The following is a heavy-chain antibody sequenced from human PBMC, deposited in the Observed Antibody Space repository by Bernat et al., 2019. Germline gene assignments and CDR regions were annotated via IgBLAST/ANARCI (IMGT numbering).Heavy chain of an antibody. CDR2: ISSSGSTI. D-gene: IGHD2-15*01. J-gene: IGHJ4*02. CDR3: ARDCSGGSCYAFDY. V-gene: IGHV3-48*03. Sequence: EVQLVESGGGLVQPGGSRRLSCAASGFTFSSYEMTWVRKPPGRGLEWVSYISSSGSTIYYADSVKGRFTISRDNAKNSLYLQMNSLRAEDTAVYYCARDCSGGSCYAFDYWGQGTLVTVSS. CDR1: GFTFSSYE.